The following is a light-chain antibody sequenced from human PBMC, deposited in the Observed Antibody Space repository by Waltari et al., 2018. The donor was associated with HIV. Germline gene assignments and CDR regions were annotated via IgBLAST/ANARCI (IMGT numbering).Light chain of an antibody. CDR3: QKYNSAPAT. J-gene: IGKJ1*01. Sequence: DIQMTQSPSSLSASVGDRVTITCRASQGISNFLAWYQQRPGNAPKVLIYRASTLQSGVPSRFSGSGSGTDFTLTISSLQPEDVGTYYCQKYNSAPATFGQGTKVEIK. CDR2: RAS. CDR1: QGISNF. V-gene: IGKV1-27*01.